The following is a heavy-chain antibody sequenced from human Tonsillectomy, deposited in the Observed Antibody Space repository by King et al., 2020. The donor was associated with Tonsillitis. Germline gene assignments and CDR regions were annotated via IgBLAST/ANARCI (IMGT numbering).Heavy chain of an antibody. D-gene: IGHD2-8*02. CDR2: INPGGTNT. CDR3: GREYWGAFDV. Sequence: VQLVESGGGLVKPGGSLRLSCAASGFPFSDYYMSWIRQAPGKGLEWILLINPGGTNTDYVDSVRGRFTISRDNAKNSMFLQMNSLRAEDTGVYYCGREYWGAFDVWGQGTMVTVSS. CDR1: GFPFSDYY. J-gene: IGHJ3*01. V-gene: IGHV3-11*06.